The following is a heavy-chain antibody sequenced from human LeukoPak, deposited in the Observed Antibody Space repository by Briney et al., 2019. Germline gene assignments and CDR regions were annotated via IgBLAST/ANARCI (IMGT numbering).Heavy chain of an antibody. CDR1: GGSISSSSYY. D-gene: IGHD2-15*01. Sequence: SETLSLTCTVSGGSISSSSYYWGWIRQPPGKGLEWIGSIYYSGSTYYNPSLKSRVTISVDTSKNQFSLKLSSVTAADTAVYYCARGGRVADPLNWFDPWGQGTLVTVSS. J-gene: IGHJ5*02. CDR3: ARGGRVADPLNWFDP. V-gene: IGHV4-39*07. CDR2: IYYSGST.